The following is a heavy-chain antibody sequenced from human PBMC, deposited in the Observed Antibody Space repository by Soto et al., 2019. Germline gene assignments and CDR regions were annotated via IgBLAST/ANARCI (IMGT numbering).Heavy chain of an antibody. J-gene: IGHJ4*02. Sequence: EVQLVESGGGLVQPGESLRLSCAASGFTFSNYWMHWVRQAPGKRLVWVSRIDSDGSRITYADFVKGRFTISRDNAKNTVYLHMNSLTAEDTALYYCVRTSLVVAVATREDFWGQGTMVTVSS. CDR2: IDSDGSRI. V-gene: IGHV3-74*01. CDR1: GFTFSNYW. D-gene: IGHD2-15*01. CDR3: VRTSLVVAVATREDF.